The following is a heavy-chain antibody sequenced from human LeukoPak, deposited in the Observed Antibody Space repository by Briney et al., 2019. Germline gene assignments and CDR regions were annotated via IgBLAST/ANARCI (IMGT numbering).Heavy chain of an antibody. J-gene: IGHJ4*02. CDR1: GGSFSGYY. CDR3: ARHSGSYYDNYDY. Sequence: ASETLSLTCAVYGGSFSGYYWSWIRQPPGKGLEWIGYISYSGSTNYNPSLKSRVTISVDTSKNQFSLKLNSMTATDTAVYYCARHSGSYYDNYDYWGQGTLVTVSS. CDR2: ISYSGST. V-gene: IGHV4-59*08. D-gene: IGHD1-26*01.